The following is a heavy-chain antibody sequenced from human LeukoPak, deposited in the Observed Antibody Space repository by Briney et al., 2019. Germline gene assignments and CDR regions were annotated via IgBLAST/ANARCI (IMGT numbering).Heavy chain of an antibody. V-gene: IGHV3-30*04. Sequence: PGGSLRLSCAASGFTSSTYAIHWVRQAPGKGLEWVAVISFDGSNKYYADSVKGRFTISRDNSKNTLYLQMNSLRADDTAVYYCAKEMAPEGYSYGYDYWGQGTLVTVSS. CDR2: ISFDGSNK. D-gene: IGHD5-18*01. J-gene: IGHJ4*02. CDR3: AKEMAPEGYSYGYDY. CDR1: GFTSSTYA.